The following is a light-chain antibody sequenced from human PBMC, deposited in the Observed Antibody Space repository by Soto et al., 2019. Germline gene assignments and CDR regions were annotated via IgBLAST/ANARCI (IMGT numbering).Light chain of an antibody. J-gene: IGKJ1*01. CDR2: SAS. V-gene: IGKV3-15*01. CDR3: QQYYGTPQT. Sequence: EIVMTQSPVTLSVSPGERATLSCTASQSVNNNVAWYQQKPGHTPRLLIYSASIGATGTPARFSGSGSGTDFTLTISSLQAEDVAVYYCQQYYGTPQTFGQGTKVDIK. CDR1: QSVNNN.